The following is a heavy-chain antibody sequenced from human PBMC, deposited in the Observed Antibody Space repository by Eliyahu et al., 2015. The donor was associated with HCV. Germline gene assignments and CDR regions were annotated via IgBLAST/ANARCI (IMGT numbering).Heavy chain of an antibody. Sequence: QVQLVESGGGVVQPGRSLRLSCAASGFPFTTYGMHWVRXAPGKGVEWVGLISYDGSSEYYADSLKGRFTISRDNSKNTLYLQLNSLRAEDTALYYCAKPSRLYYDFWSGFVHWGQGTLVTVSS. CDR3: AKPSRLYYDFWSGFVH. D-gene: IGHD3-3*01. CDR2: ISYDGSSE. J-gene: IGHJ4*02. CDR1: GFPFTTYG. V-gene: IGHV3-30*18.